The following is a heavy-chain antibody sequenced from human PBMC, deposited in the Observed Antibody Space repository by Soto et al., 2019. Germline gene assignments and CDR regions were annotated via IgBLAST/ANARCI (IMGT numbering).Heavy chain of an antibody. J-gene: IGHJ4*02. CDR1: GFTFSSYA. V-gene: IGHV3-23*01. CDR3: AKDCSLYDSSGYYSSFDY. Sequence: GGSLRLSCAASGFTFSSYAMSWVRQAPGKGLEWVSAISGSGGSTYYAGSVKGRFTISRDNSKNTLYLQMNSLRAEDTAVYYCAKDCSLYDSSGYYSSFDYWGQGTLVTVS. CDR2: ISGSGGST. D-gene: IGHD3-22*01.